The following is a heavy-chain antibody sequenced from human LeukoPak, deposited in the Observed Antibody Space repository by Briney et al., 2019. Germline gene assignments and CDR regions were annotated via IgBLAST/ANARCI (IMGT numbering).Heavy chain of an antibody. CDR3: ARERLGELSDAFDI. D-gene: IGHD3-16*02. CDR1: GGSISSYY. CDR2: IYYSGGT. V-gene: IGHV4-59*01. Sequence: SETLSLTCTVSGGSISSYYWSWIRQPPGKGLEWIGYIYYSGGTNYNPSLKSRVTISVDTSKNQFSLKLSSVTAADTAVYYCARERLGELSDAFDIWGQGTMVTVSS. J-gene: IGHJ3*02.